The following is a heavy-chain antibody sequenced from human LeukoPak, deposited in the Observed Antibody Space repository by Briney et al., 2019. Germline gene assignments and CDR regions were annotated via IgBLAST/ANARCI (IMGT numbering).Heavy chain of an antibody. J-gene: IGHJ6*02. Sequence: ASVKVSCKASGGTFSNYGISWVRQAPGQGLGWLGGIIPIFGTADYPQKFQGRVTITTDESSTTAYMELSSLRADDTAVYSCARSRLVEMATMDVWGQGTMVTVSS. D-gene: IGHD5-24*01. V-gene: IGHV1-69*05. CDR2: IIPIFGTA. CDR3: ARSRLVEMATMDV. CDR1: GGTFSNYG.